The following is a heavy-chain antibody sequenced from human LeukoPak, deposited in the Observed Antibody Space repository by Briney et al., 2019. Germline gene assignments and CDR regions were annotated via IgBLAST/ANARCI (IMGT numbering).Heavy chain of an antibody. Sequence: PGGSLRLSCAASGFHFSNYNMNWVRQAPGKGLEWVSSIYYADSVKGRFTISRDDAKNSLYLQMNSLRVQDTAVYYCASEVIGGNSAWGQGTLVTVSS. D-gene: IGHD4-23*01. V-gene: IGHV3-69-1*02. CDR1: GFHFSNYN. CDR3: ASEVIGGNSA. J-gene: IGHJ5*02. CDR2: I.